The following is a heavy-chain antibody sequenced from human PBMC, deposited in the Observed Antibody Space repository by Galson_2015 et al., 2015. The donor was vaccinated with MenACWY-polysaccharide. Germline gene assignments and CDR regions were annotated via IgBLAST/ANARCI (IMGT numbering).Heavy chain of an antibody. CDR3: TRDRPLDY. CDR1: GFIFADYA. Sequence: SLRLSCATSGFIFADYAMAWFRQAPGKGLEWIGFIRTNADGGATNYAASVRGRFTISRDDSRSIAYLEMSSLITEDTAVYFCTRDRPLDYWGQGTLVSVSS. V-gene: IGHV3-49*03. CDR2: IRTNADGGAT. J-gene: IGHJ4*02.